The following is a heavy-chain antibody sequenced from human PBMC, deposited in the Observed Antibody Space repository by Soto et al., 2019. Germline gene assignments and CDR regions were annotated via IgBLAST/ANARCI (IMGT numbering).Heavy chain of an antibody. J-gene: IGHJ4*02. CDR1: GGSFSRSSYY. Sequence: PSEALSVTCTVSGGSFSRSSYYWGWIRQPPGKGLEWIGSIYYSGSTYYNPSLKSRVTISVDTSKHQFSLKLSSVTAADTAVYYCARLGYDSRGVYWGQGTLVTVSS. D-gene: IGHD3-22*01. V-gene: IGHV4-39*01. CDR3: ARLGYDSRGVY. CDR2: IYYSGST.